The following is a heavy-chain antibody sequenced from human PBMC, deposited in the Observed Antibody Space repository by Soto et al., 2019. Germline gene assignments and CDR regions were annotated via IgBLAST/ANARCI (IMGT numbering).Heavy chain of an antibody. D-gene: IGHD3-10*01. V-gene: IGHV3-15*01. Sequence: GGSLRLSCAASGFTFSNAWMSWVRQAPGKGLEWVGRIKSKTDGGTTDYAAPVKGRFTISRDDSKNTLYLQMNSLKTEDTAVYYCTTDEYYGSGSYPKYNWFDPWGQGTLVTVSS. CDR3: TTDEYYGSGSYPKYNWFDP. J-gene: IGHJ5*02. CDR1: GFTFSNAW. CDR2: IKSKTDGGTT.